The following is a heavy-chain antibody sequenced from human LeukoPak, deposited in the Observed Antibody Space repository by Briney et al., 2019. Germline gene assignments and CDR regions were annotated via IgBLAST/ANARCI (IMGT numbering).Heavy chain of an antibody. V-gene: IGHV3-48*01. Sequence: GGSLRLSCAASGFTFSSYWMSWVRQAPGKGLEWVSYISSSAILYADSVKGRFTISRDNAKNSVYLQMNSLRGEDTALYYCAIIGCYRGVCHFDIWGQGTLVTISS. D-gene: IGHD2-2*01. CDR2: ISSSAI. CDR3: AIIGCYRGVCHFDI. J-gene: IGHJ3*02. CDR1: GFTFSSYW.